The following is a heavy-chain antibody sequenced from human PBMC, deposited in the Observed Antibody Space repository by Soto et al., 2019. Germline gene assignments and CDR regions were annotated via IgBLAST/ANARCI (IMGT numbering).Heavy chain of an antibody. J-gene: IGHJ6*02. CDR1: GFTFSSYA. Sequence: PGGSLRLSCAASGFTFSSYAMNWVRQAPVNGLEWVSAISGSGGSTYYADSVKGRFTTSRDNSKNTLYLQMNSLRAEDTAVYYCAKDSSGSYYNPRGYYYAMDVWGQGTTVTVSS. D-gene: IGHD3-10*01. V-gene: IGHV3-23*01. CDR3: AKDSSGSYYNPRGYYYAMDV. CDR2: ISGSGGST.